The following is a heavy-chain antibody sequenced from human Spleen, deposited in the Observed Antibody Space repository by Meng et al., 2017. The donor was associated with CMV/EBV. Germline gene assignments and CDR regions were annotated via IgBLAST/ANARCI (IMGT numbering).Heavy chain of an antibody. CDR1: GGSISSTIYY. J-gene: IGHJ5*02. CDR2: IYYSGNT. CDR3: ARHVIAVSWFDP. D-gene: IGHD3-16*02. V-gene: IGHV4-39*01. Sequence: SETLSLTCTVSGGSISSTIYYWGWIRQPPGKGLEWIGTIYYSGNTYYNPSLKSRVTISVDTSKNQLSLKLSSVTAADTAVYYCARHVIAVSWFDPWGQGTLVTVSS.